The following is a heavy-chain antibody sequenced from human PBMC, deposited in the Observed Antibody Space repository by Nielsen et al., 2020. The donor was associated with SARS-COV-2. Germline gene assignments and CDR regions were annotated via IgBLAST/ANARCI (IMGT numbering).Heavy chain of an antibody. D-gene: IGHD1-14*01. CDR3: ARELALGNYYYYMDV. V-gene: IGHV1-69*13. CDR2: IIPIFGTA. J-gene: IGHJ6*03. CDR1: GGTFSSYA. Sequence: SVKVSCKASGGTFSSYAISWVRQAPGQGLEWMGGIIPIFGTANYAQKFQGRVTITADESTSTAYMELSSLRSDDTAVYYCARELALGNYYYYMDVWGKGTTVTVSS.